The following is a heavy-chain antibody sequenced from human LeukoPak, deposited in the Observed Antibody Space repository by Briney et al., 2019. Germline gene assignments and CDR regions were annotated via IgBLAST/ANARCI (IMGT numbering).Heavy chain of an antibody. J-gene: IGHJ3*01. CDR3: ASLSSGGGFDV. V-gene: IGHV4-4*07. CDR1: GAYISNYY. CDR2: LHASEST. D-gene: IGHD3-22*01. Sequence: SETLSLTCTVSGAYISNYYWTWVRQTAAQGLEWIGRLHASESTIYNPSLKSRVTMSLDTSKDQMSLTLTSVTTADSAIYYCASLSSGGGFDVWGQGTVVTVSS.